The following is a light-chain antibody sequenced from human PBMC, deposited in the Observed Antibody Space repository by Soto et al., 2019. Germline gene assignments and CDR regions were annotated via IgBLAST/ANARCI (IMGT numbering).Light chain of an antibody. J-gene: IGLJ2*01. CDR1: SGDVGGYHY. CDR3: SSYAGSNTFV. V-gene: IGLV2-8*01. Sequence: QSALTQPPSASGSPGQSVTISCTGTSGDVGGYHYVYWYQQHPGKDPKLMIFDVIKRPSGVPDRFSGSKSCNTASLTVSGLQAEDEADYYCSSYAGSNTFVFGVWTKLTFL. CDR2: DVI.